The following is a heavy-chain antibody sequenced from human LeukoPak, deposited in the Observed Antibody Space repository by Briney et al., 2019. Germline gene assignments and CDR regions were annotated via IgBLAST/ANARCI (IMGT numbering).Heavy chain of an antibody. Sequence: SQTLSLTCTVSGGSISSGSYYWSWIRQPAGKGLEWIGRIYTSGSTNSNPSLKSRVTISVDTSKNQFSLTLSSVAAADTAVYYCARRPYYYGSGSYYYYYMDVWGKGTTVTVSS. V-gene: IGHV4-61*02. CDR2: IYTSGST. CDR3: ARRPYYYGSGSYYYYYMDV. D-gene: IGHD3-10*01. J-gene: IGHJ6*03. CDR1: GGSISSGSYY.